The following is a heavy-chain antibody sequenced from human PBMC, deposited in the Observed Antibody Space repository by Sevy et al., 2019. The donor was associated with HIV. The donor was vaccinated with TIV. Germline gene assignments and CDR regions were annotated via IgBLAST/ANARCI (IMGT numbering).Heavy chain of an antibody. CDR1: GFKFSDNW. D-gene: IGHD3-3*01. J-gene: IGHJ4*02. Sequence: RGSLRLSCAASGFKFSDNWMSWVRQSPGKGLEWVATIKQDESEKYYVESVKGRFAISRDNGKNSVSLQMNGLRVEDTALYYCAREVGGFNWRPYYFDSWGQGTLVTVSS. CDR3: AREVGGFNWRPYYFDS. V-gene: IGHV3-7*01. CDR2: IKQDESEK.